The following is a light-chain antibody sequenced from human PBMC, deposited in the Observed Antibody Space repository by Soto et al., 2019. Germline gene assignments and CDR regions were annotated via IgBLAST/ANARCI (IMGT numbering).Light chain of an antibody. J-gene: IGLJ2*01. CDR2: RNS. CDR1: SSNIGAGYD. Sequence: QSVLTQPPSASGAPGQRVTISCTGSSSNIGAGYDVHWYQQLPGTAHKLLIYRNSNRPSGVPDRFSGSKSGTSASLAITGLQAEDEADYYCQAYDSSLSVVVFGGGTKLTVL. CDR3: QAYDSSLSVVV. V-gene: IGLV1-40*01.